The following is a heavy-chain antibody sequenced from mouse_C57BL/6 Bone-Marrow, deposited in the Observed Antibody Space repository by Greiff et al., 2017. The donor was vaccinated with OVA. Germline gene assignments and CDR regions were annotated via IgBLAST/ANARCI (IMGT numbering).Heavy chain of an antibody. CDR3: ARDASAVVAPCAMDY. CDR1: GFTFSDFY. D-gene: IGHD1-1*01. J-gene: IGHJ4*01. CDR2: SRNTANDSTT. Sequence: EVQVVESGGGLVQSGRSLRLSCATSGFTFSDFYMEWVRQAPGKGLEWIAASRNTANDSTTEYRASVKGRFIVSRDTSPRIIYLQMNALRAEDAAIYYCARDASAVVAPCAMDYWGQGTSVTVSS. V-gene: IGHV7-1*01.